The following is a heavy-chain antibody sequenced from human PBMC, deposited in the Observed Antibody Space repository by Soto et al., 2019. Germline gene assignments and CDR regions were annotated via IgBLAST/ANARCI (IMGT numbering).Heavy chain of an antibody. V-gene: IGHV1-69*13. CDR3: ARGPINIAVAGSSECYFDY. J-gene: IGHJ4*02. D-gene: IGHD6-19*01. CDR2: IIPIFGTA. Sequence: ASVKVSCKASGGTFSSYAISWVRQAPGQGLEWMGGIIPIFGTANYAQKFQGRVTITADESTSTAYMELSSLRSEDTAVYYCARGPINIAVAGSSECYFDYWGQGTLVTVSS. CDR1: GGTFSSYA.